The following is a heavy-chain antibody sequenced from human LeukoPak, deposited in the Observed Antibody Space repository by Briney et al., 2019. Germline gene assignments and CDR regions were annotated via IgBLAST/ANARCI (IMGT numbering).Heavy chain of an antibody. CDR2: IYHSGST. D-gene: IGHD6-19*01. Sequence: PSETLSLTCTVSGGSISSSSYYWGWIRQPPGKGLEWIGSIYHSGSTYYNPSLKSRVTISVDTSKNQFSLKLSSVTAADTAVYYCARANSSGWYGRRGGDFCDYWGQGTLVTVSS. J-gene: IGHJ4*02. CDR3: ARANSSGWYGRRGGDFCDY. V-gene: IGHV4-39*07. CDR1: GGSISSSSYY.